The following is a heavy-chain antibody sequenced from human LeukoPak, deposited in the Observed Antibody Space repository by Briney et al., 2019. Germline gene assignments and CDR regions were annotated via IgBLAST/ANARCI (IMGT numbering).Heavy chain of an antibody. CDR1: GGSISSYY. D-gene: IGHD3-10*01. CDR2: IYYSGST. CDR3: ASDYGSGSYRFDY. V-gene: IGHV4-59*01. Sequence: SETLSLTCTVSGGSISSYYWSWIRQPPGKGLEWIGYIYYSGSTNYNPSLKSRVTISVDTSKNQFSLKLSSVTAADTAVYYCASDYGSGSYRFDYWGQGTLVSVSS. J-gene: IGHJ4*02.